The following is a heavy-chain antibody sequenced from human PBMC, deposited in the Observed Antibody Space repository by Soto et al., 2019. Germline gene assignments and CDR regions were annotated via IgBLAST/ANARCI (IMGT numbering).Heavy chain of an antibody. CDR1: GFTFSSYA. J-gene: IGHJ3*02. Sequence: EVQLLESGGGLVQPGGSLRLSCAASGFTFSSYAMSWVRQAPGQGLEWVSAISGSGGSTYYADSVKGRFTISRDNSKTTLYLQMNSLRAEDTAVYYCAKDWNSGSWIDAFDIWGQGTMVTVSS. CDR2: ISGSGGST. CDR3: AKDWNSGSWIDAFDI. D-gene: IGHD2-15*01. V-gene: IGHV3-23*01.